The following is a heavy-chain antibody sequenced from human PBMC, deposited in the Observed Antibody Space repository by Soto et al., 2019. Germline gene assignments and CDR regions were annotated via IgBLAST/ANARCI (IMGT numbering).Heavy chain of an antibody. CDR3: ARTTFLRSSGRRYYYMDV. CDR1: GGTFSSYT. Sequence: QVQLVQSGAEVKKPGSSVKVSCKASGGTFSSYTISWVRQAPGPGLEWMGRIIPILGIANYAQKFQGRVTITADKSTSTAYMELSSLRSEDTAVYYCARTTFLRSSGRRYYYMDVWGKGTTVTVSS. J-gene: IGHJ6*03. CDR2: IIPILGIA. V-gene: IGHV1-69*02. D-gene: IGHD3-10*01.